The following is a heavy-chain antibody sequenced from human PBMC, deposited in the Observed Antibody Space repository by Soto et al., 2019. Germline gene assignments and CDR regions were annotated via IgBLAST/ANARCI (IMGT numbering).Heavy chain of an antibody. CDR2: IGYNGNNI. V-gene: IGHV3-30-3*01. D-gene: IGHD2-8*01. CDR3: ARDVGGFCLNDVCPPHYTH. J-gene: IGHJ4*02. Sequence: GGSLRLSCVVSGFTFSTYAMHWLRQAPGNGLEWVGVIGYNGNNIYHADSVKGRFTISRDNSKNTLYLQMSSLRVEDTAVYYYARDVGGFCLNDVCPPHYTHWGQGTPVTVSS. CDR1: GFTFSTYA.